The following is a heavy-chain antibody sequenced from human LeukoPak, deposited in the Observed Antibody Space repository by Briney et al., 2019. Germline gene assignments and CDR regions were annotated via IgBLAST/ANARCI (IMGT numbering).Heavy chain of an antibody. CDR3: ARDPHATGTFDY. V-gene: IGHV4-4*07. CDR2: IYTSGST. CDR1: GGSISSYY. Sequence: SETLSLTCTVSGGSISSYYWSWIRQPAGKGLEWIGHIYTSGSTNYNPSLKSRVTMSVDTSKNQFSLKLSSVTAADTAVYYCARDPHATGTFDYWGQGTLVTVSS. D-gene: IGHD3-9*01. J-gene: IGHJ4*02.